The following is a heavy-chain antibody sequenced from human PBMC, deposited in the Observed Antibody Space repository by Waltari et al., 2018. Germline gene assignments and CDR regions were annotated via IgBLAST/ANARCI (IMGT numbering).Heavy chain of an antibody. Sequence: QLQLQESGPGLVKPSETLSLTCTVSGGSISRSNYYWGWTRQPPEKGLDGIASIYHSGSTYYNPSLKSRVTISVDTSKNQFSLKLTSVTAADTAVYYCARIYGSGSPIPSVDYWGQGTLVTVSS. D-gene: IGHD3-10*01. J-gene: IGHJ4*02. CDR3: ARIYGSGSPIPSVDY. CDR1: GGSISRSNYY. V-gene: IGHV4-39*01. CDR2: IYHSGST.